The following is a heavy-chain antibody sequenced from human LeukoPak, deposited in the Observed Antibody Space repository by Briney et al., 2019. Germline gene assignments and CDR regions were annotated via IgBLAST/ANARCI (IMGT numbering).Heavy chain of an antibody. Sequence: SVKVSCKASGGTFSSYAISWVRQAPGQGLEWMGGIIPIFGTANYAQKFQGRVTITADESTSTAYMELSSLGSEDTAVYYCARNRLGATIDYYYYMDVWGKGTTVTISS. CDR3: ARNRLGATIDYYYYMDV. CDR2: IIPIFGTA. CDR1: GGTFSSYA. V-gene: IGHV1-69*13. D-gene: IGHD1-26*01. J-gene: IGHJ6*03.